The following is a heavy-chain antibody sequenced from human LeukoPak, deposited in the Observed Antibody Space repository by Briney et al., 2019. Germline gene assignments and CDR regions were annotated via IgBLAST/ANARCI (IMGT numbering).Heavy chain of an antibody. CDR2: TSAYNGNT. Sequence: ASVKVSCKASGYTFTSYDINWVRQAPGQGLEWMGWTSAYNGNTNYAQKLQGRVTMTTDTSTSTAYMELRSLRSDDTAVYYCARVTVQLERPRIRYYYYMDVWGKGTTVTVSS. V-gene: IGHV1-18*01. D-gene: IGHD1-1*01. CDR3: ARVTVQLERPRIRYYYYMDV. CDR1: GYTFTSYD. J-gene: IGHJ6*03.